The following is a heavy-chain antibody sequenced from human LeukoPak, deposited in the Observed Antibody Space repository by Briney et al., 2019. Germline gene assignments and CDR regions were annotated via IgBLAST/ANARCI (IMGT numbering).Heavy chain of an antibody. Sequence: SETLSLTCTVSSGSISSYYWSWTRQPPGKGLEWIGDINYSGSTNYNPSLKSRVTISVDTSKNQFSLKLTSVTAADTAVYYCARGIGWYAYWGQGTLVTVSS. V-gene: IGHV4-59*01. J-gene: IGHJ4*02. CDR2: INYSGST. CDR3: ARGIGWYAY. CDR1: SGSISSYY. D-gene: IGHD6-19*01.